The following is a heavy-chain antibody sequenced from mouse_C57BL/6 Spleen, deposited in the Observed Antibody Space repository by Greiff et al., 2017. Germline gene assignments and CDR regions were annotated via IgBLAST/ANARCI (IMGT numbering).Heavy chain of an antibody. CDR2: IWSGGST. CDR3: ARKMVTTFYYAMDY. J-gene: IGHJ4*01. CDR1: GFSLTSYG. D-gene: IGHD2-2*01. V-gene: IGHV2-2*01. Sequence: VKVVESGPGLVQPSQSLSITCTVSGFSLTSYGVHWVRQSPGKGLEWLGVIWSGGSTDYNAAFISRLSISKDNSKSQVFFKMNSLQADDTAIYYCARKMVTTFYYAMDYWGQGTSVTVSS.